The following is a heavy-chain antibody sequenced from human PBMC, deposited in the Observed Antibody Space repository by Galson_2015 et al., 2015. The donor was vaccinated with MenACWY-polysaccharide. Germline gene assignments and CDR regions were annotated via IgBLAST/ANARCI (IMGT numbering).Heavy chain of an antibody. V-gene: IGHV3-23*01. D-gene: IGHD1-26*01. CDR2: ISGSGGST. CDR3: AKGRWELLPVGGMDV. Sequence: SLRLSCAASGFTFSSYAMTWVRQAPGKGLEWVSGISGSGGSTDYADSAKGRFTISRDNSKNTLYLQMNSLRAEDTAVYYCAKGRWELLPVGGMDVWGQGPTVTVSS. CDR1: GFTFSSYA. J-gene: IGHJ6*02.